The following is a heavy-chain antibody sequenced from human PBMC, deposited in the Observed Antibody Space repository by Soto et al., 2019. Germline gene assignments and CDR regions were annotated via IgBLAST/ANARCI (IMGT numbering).Heavy chain of an antibody. CDR3: ARGVLRYFDWLLPNYYYCGMDV. D-gene: IGHD3-9*01. V-gene: IGHV3-30-3*01. CDR2: ISYDGSNK. CDR1: GFTFSSYA. Sequence: QVQLVESGGGVVQPGRSLRLSCAASGFTFSSYAMHWVRQAPGKGLEWVAVISYDGSNKYYADSVKGRFTISRDNSKNTLYVQMNSLRAEDTAVYYCARGVLRYFDWLLPNYYYCGMDVWGQGTTVTVSS. J-gene: IGHJ6*02.